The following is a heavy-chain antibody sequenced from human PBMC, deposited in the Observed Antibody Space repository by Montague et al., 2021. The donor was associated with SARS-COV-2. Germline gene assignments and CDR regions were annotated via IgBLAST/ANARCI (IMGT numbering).Heavy chain of an antibody. D-gene: IGHD3-10*01. CDR2: ISYDGSNK. J-gene: IGHJ4*02. CDR3: AGGLLWFGEFGY. CDR1: GFPFSSYA. V-gene: IGHV3-30-3*01. Sequence: SLSLSFAASGFPFSSYAMHWVRQAPGKGLEWVAVISYDGSNKYYADSVKGRFTISRDNSKNTLYLQMNSLRAEDTAVYYCAGGLLWFGEFGYWGQGTLVTVSS.